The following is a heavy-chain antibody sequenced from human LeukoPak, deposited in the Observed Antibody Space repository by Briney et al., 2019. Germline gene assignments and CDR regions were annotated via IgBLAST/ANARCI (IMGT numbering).Heavy chain of an antibody. Sequence: SVKVSCKASGGTVSSYAISWVRQAPGQGLEWMGGIIPIFGTANCAQKFQGRVTITADESTSTAYMELSSLRSEDTAVYYCASGPCSGGSCYGFYMDVWGKGTTVTISS. CDR1: GGTVSSYA. CDR2: IIPIFGTA. CDR3: ASGPCSGGSCYGFYMDV. D-gene: IGHD2-15*01. J-gene: IGHJ6*03. V-gene: IGHV1-69*01.